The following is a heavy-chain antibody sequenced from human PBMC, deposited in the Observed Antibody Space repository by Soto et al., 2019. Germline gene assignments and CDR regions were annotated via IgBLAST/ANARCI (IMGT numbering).Heavy chain of an antibody. J-gene: IGHJ5*01. CDR3: ARGGFGVVIPNQCNLYYS. D-gene: IGHD3-3*01. CDR2: IIPIFGTA. Sequence: SVKVSCKASGGTFSSYAISWVRQAPGQGLEWMGGIIPIFGTANYAQKFQGRVTITADKSTSTAYMELSSLRSEDTAVYYWARGGFGVVIPNQCNLYYSCGQGTLVFVSA. CDR1: GGTFSSYA. V-gene: IGHV1-69*06.